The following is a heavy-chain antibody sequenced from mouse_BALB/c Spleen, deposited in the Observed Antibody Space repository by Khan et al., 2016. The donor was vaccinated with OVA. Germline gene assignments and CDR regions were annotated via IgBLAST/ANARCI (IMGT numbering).Heavy chain of an antibody. J-gene: IGHJ4*01. CDR2: IWAGGST. D-gene: IGHD4-1*01. CDR1: GFSLTSFG. Sequence: VQLQESGPGLVAPSQSLSITCTVSGFSLTSFGVHWVRQPPGKGLEWLGLIWAGGSTNYNSALMSRLSISKDNSKSQVFLKMNSLQTADTAMYYCAKTVYAMDYWGQGTSVTVSS. V-gene: IGHV2-9*02. CDR3: AKTVYAMDY.